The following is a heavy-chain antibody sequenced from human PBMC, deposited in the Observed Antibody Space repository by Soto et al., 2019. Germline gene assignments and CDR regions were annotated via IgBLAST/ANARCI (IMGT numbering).Heavy chain of an antibody. CDR1: GAIFNTYA. Sequence: QAQLVQSGAEVKKPGSSVKVSCKGFGAIFNTYAISWVRQAPGQGPEWLGGIIPMFGTPNYAQKFQGRVTISGDKSTRTAYIELNSLRSEDTAVYYCARGGEVPASIREYYYGLYVWGQVTTVTVAS. V-gene: IGHV1-69*06. D-gene: IGHD2-2*02. CDR3: ARGGEVPASIREYYYGLYV. CDR2: IIPMFGTP. J-gene: IGHJ6*02.